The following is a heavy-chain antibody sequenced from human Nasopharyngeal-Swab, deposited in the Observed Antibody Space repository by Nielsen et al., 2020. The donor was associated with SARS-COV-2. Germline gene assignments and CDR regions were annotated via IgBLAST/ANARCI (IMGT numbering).Heavy chain of an antibody. J-gene: IGHJ3*02. CDR3: ARPYRYCSGGSCHSGGAFDI. V-gene: IGHV3-30-3*01. Sequence: WIRQPPGKGLEWVAVISYDGSNKYYADSVKGRFTISRDNSKNTLYLQMDSLRAEDTAVYYCARPYRYCSGGSCHSGGAFDIWGQGTMVTVSS. D-gene: IGHD2-15*01. CDR2: ISYDGSNK.